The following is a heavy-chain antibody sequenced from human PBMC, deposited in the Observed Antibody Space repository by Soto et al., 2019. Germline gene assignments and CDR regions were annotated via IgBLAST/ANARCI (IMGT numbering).Heavy chain of an antibody. CDR2: INPNSGGT. CDR3: ARGSSRWYDSAWHFDL. D-gene: IGHD6-19*01. Sequence: QVQLVQSGAEVKKPGASVKVSCKASGYTFTGYYMHWVRQAPGQGLEWMGWINPNSGGTNYAQKLQGWVTRTXXTXIXXAYMELSRLRSDDTAVYYCARGSSRWYDSAWHFDLWGRGTLVTVSS. CDR1: GYTFTGYY. J-gene: IGHJ2*01. V-gene: IGHV1-2*04.